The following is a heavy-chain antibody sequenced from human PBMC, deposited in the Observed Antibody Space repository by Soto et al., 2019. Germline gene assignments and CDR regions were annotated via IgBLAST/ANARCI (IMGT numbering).Heavy chain of an antibody. J-gene: IGHJ4*02. D-gene: IGHD5-18*01. Sequence: QVQLVQSGAEVKKPGSSVKVSCKTSGGTFSRHPISWVRQAPGQGLEWMGGIIPFSHTTTYAQSFQGRVTISADESTSTAYMELSSLTSDDTAVYYCTREGYKYGRPANFESWGQGTLVTVSS. CDR3: TREGYKYGRPANFES. CDR2: IIPFSHTT. V-gene: IGHV1-69*01. CDR1: GGTFSRHP.